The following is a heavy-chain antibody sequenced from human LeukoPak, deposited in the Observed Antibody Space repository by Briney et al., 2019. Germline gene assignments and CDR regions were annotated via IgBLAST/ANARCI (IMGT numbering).Heavy chain of an antibody. J-gene: IGHJ5*02. Sequence: SGTLSLTCTVSGYSISSGYYWGWIRQPPREGLEWIGSIYHSGSTYYNASLKSRVTISVDTSKNQFSLKLSSVTAADTAVYYCARVYCTNGVCYSGAHPNWFDPWGQGTLVTVSS. CDR3: ARVYCTNGVCYSGAHPNWFDP. CDR2: IYHSGST. V-gene: IGHV4-38-2*02. D-gene: IGHD2-8*01. CDR1: GYSISSGYY.